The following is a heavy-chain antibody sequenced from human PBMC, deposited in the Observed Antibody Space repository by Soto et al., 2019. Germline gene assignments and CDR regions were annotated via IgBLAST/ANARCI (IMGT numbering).Heavy chain of an antibody. Sequence: GGSLRLSCAASGFTFSSYAMSWVRQAPGKGLEWVSAISGSGGSTYYADSVKGRFTISRDNSKNTLYLQMNSLRAEDTAVYYCAKMGPPYYDFWSGYYVPDFDYWGQGTLVTVSS. CDR1: GFTFSSYA. CDR3: AKMGPPYYDFWSGYYVPDFDY. J-gene: IGHJ4*02. D-gene: IGHD3-3*01. CDR2: ISGSGGST. V-gene: IGHV3-23*01.